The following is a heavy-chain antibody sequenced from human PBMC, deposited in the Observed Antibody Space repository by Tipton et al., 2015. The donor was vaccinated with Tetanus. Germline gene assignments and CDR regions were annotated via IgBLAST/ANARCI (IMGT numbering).Heavy chain of an antibody. D-gene: IGHD3-10*01. J-gene: IGHJ4*02. CDR1: RGPISSYY. CDR2: IYYSGST. Sequence: GLVKPSETLSLTCTVSRGPISSYYWSWIRQPPGKALEWIGSIYYSGSTFYHPSLQSRVTISVDTSKNQFSLRLSSVTAADTAVYFCARHPPPYYYGSGSYLDYWGQGTPVTVSS. V-gene: IGHV4-39*01. CDR3: ARHPPPYYYGSGSYLDY.